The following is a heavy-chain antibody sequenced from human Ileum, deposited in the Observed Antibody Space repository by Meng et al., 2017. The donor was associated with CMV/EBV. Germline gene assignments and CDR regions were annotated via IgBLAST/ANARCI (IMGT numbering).Heavy chain of an antibody. CDR1: GFTFSSYW. CDR3: ARDPHFGALDY. Sequence: GGSLRLSCAVSGFTFSSYWMSWVRQAPGKGLEWVANINQDGSEKYYVDSVKGRFTISRDNAKNSLYLQMNSLRAEDTAVYYCARDPHFGALDYWGQGTLVTVSS. CDR2: INQDGSEK. V-gene: IGHV3-7*01. J-gene: IGHJ4*02. D-gene: IGHD3-10*01.